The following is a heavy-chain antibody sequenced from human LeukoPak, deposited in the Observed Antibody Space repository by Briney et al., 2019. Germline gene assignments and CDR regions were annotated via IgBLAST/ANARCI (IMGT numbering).Heavy chain of an antibody. V-gene: IGHV3-30*03. CDR2: ISYDGSNK. Sequence: GGSLRLSCAASGFTFSSYGMHWVRQAPGKGLEWVAVISYDGSNKYYGDSVKGRFTISRDNSKNTLYLQMNSLRAEDTAVYYCARGSSGSSDYWGQGTLVTVSS. CDR1: GFTFSSYG. D-gene: IGHD6-6*01. CDR3: ARGSSGSSDY. J-gene: IGHJ4*02.